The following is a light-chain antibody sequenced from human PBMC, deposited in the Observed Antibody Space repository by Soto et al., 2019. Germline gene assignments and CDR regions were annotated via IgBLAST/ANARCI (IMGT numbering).Light chain of an antibody. CDR3: QQYGTSPWT. V-gene: IGKV3-20*01. CDR1: QSVSSSY. CDR2: GAS. J-gene: IGKJ1*01. Sequence: EIVLTQSPGTLSLSPGERATLSCRASQSVSSSYLAWYQQKPGQAPRLLIYGASSRATGIPDTFSGSGSGTDFTLTICRLEPEDFAVYYCQQYGTSPWTFGQGTNIEIK.